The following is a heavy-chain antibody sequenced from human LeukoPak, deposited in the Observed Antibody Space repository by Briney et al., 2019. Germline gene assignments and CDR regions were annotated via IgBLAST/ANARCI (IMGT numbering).Heavy chain of an antibody. Sequence: GRSLRLSCAASGFTFSSYGMHWVRQAPGKGLEWVAVISYDGSNKYYADSVKGRFTISRDNSKYTLYLQMNSLRAEDTAVYYCARPGITIFGVVNFYFDYWGQGTLVTVSS. D-gene: IGHD3-3*01. J-gene: IGHJ4*02. CDR3: ARPGITIFGVVNFYFDY. CDR2: ISYDGSNK. V-gene: IGHV3-30*03. CDR1: GFTFSSYG.